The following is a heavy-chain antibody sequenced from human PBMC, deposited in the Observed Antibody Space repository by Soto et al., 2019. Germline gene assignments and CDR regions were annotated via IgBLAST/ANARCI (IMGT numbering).Heavy chain of an antibody. CDR3: ARLLGYYYGMDV. V-gene: IGHV1-3*01. Sequence: ASVKVSCKASGYTFTSYAMHWVRQAPGQRLEWMGWINAGNGNTKYSQKFQGRVTITRDTSASTAYMELSSLRSEDTAVYYCARLLGYYYGMDVWGQGTTVTVSS. J-gene: IGHJ6*02. D-gene: IGHD3-10*01. CDR1: GYTFTSYA. CDR2: INAGNGNT.